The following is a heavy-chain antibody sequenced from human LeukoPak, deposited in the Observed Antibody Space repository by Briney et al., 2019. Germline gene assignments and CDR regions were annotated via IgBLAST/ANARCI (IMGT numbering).Heavy chain of an antibody. CDR2: IRSKAYGGTT. CDR1: GFTFGDYA. D-gene: IGHD3-22*01. J-gene: IGHJ4*02. Sequence: GGSLRLSCTASGFTFGDYAMSWVRQAPGKGLEWVGFIRSKAYGGTTEYAASVKGRFTISRDDSKSIAYLQMNSLKTEDTAVYYCTRVQMKTYYYDSRGYYYWGQGTLVTVSS. V-gene: IGHV3-49*04. CDR3: TRVQMKTYYYDSRGYYY.